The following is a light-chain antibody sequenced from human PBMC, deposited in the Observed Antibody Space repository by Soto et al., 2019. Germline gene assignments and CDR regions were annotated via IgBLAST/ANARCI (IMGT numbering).Light chain of an antibody. Sequence: QSVLTQPASVSGSPGQSLTISCTGTSSDVGGYNYVSWYQQHPGKAPKLMIYDVSNRPSGVSNRFSGSKSANTASLTISGLQAEDEADYYCSSYTGSSTYVIFGGGTKLTVL. J-gene: IGLJ2*01. CDR1: SSDVGGYNY. CDR2: DVS. CDR3: SSYTGSSTYVI. V-gene: IGLV2-14*01.